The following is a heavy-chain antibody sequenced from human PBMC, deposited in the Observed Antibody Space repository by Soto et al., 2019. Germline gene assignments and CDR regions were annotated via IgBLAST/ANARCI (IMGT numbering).Heavy chain of an antibody. CDR3: ERERGVVVAATRYFDY. Sequence: QVQLVESGGGVVQPGRSLRLSCAASGFTFSSYGMHWVRQAPGKGLEWVAVIWYDGSNKYYADSVKGRFTISRDNSKNRLYLQMNSLRAEDTAVYYCERERGVVVAATRYFDYWGQGTLVTVSS. CDR1: GFTFSSYG. CDR2: IWYDGSNK. D-gene: IGHD2-15*01. V-gene: IGHV3-33*01. J-gene: IGHJ4*02.